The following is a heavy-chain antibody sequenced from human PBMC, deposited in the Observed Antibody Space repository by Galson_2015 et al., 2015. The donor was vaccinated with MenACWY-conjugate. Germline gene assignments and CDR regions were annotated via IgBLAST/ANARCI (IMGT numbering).Heavy chain of an antibody. CDR1: GFTFGTYG. J-gene: IGHJ6*03. V-gene: IGHV3-33*08. CDR3: ARVFDTWYMEV. Sequence: SLRLSCAASGFTFGTYGIHWVRQAPAKGLEWVALIWDDGSYKHYADSVRGRFTISRDNSKNTLYLQMNSLRAEDTAVYYCARVFDTWYMEVWGKGTTVTVSS. D-gene: IGHD3-3*01. CDR2: IWDDGSYK.